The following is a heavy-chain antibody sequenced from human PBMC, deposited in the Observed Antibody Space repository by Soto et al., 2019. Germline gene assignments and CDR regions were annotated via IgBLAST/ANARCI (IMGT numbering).Heavy chain of an antibody. D-gene: IGHD3-9*01. J-gene: IGHJ4*02. V-gene: IGHV1-18*04. Sequence: ESMKVSCKSSGYTFTSYGIYCNQQAPGQGLEWMGWISAYNGNTNYAQKLQGRVTMTTDTSTSTAYMELRSLRSDDTAVYYCARVPGLRYFDWWPDYWGQGTLVTVSS. CDR2: ISAYNGNT. CDR3: ARVPGLRYFDWWPDY. CDR1: GYTFTSYG.